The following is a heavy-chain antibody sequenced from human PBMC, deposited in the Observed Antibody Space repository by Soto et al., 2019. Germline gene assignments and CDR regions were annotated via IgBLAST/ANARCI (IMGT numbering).Heavy chain of an antibody. Sequence: QITLKESGPPLVKPTQPLTLTCTFSGFSLSTSGVGVGWVRQPPGKALEWLVFIYWDDDKRYSPSLRSRLTITKDTSKNQVVLTMTNVDPVDTATYFCAHRRIGVSQWNYGDFDYWGQGTLVTVSS. V-gene: IGHV2-5*02. D-gene: IGHD6-19*01. CDR2: IYWDDDK. J-gene: IGHJ4*02. CDR3: AHRRIGVSQWNYGDFDY. CDR1: GFSLSTSGVG.